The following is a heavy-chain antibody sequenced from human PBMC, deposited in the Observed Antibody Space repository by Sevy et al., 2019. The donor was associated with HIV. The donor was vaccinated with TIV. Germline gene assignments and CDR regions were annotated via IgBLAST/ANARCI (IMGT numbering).Heavy chain of an antibody. CDR3: AGGGGDYDRGEVCDGMDV. Sequence: GGSLRLSCAASGFTFSSYDMHWVRQATGKGLEWVSAIGTAGDPYYPGSVKGRFTISSKNAKNSLYLQMNSLRAGDTAVSYCAGGGGDYDRGEVCDGMDVWGQGTTVTVSS. V-gene: IGHV3-13*05. CDR1: GFTFSSYD. D-gene: IGHD3-22*01. CDR2: IGTAGDP. J-gene: IGHJ6*02.